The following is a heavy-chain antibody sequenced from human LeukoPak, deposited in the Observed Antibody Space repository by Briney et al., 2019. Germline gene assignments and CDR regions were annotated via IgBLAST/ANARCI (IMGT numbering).Heavy chain of an antibody. CDR3: PRSGGPLPWDY. CDR2: IYYSGST. J-gene: IGHJ4*02. Sequence: SETLSLTCTVSGGSISSYYWSWIRHPPGKGLEWIGYIYYSGSTNYNPSLKSRVTISVDTSKNQFSLKLSSVTAADTAVYYCPRSGGPLPWDYWGQGTLVTVSS. V-gene: IGHV4-59*01. D-gene: IGHD3-10*01. CDR1: GGSISSYY.